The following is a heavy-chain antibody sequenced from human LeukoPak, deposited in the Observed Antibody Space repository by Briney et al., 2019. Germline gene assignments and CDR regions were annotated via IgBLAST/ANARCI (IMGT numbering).Heavy chain of an antibody. CDR2: INPNSGGT. J-gene: IGHJ5*02. CDR1: GYTFTGYY. D-gene: IGHD3-10*01. Sequence: GASVKVSCKASGYTFTGYYMHWVRQAPGQGLEWMGWINPNSGGTNYAQKFQGRVTMTRDTSISTAYMELSRLRSDDTAVYYCAREPTITMVRGADNWFDPWGQGTLVTVSS. V-gene: IGHV1-2*02. CDR3: AREPTITMVRGADNWFDP.